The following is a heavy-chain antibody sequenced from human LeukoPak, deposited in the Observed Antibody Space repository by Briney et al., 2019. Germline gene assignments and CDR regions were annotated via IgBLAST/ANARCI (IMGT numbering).Heavy chain of an antibody. D-gene: IGHD3-16*02. Sequence: GSLILSCAASGFTFGSYAMSWLRQAPGKGLEWVSAISGSGGSTYYADSVKGRFTISRDNSKNTLYLQMNSLRAEDTAVYYCAKDREITFGGVIVNGGQGTLVTVSS. CDR1: GFTFGSYA. CDR2: ISGSGGST. CDR3: AKDREITFGGVIVN. J-gene: IGHJ4*02. V-gene: IGHV3-23*01.